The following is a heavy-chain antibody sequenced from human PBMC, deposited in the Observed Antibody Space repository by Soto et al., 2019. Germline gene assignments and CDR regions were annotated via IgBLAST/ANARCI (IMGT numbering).Heavy chain of an antibody. CDR2: ISAYNGNT. D-gene: IGHD3-9*01. Sequence: ASVKVACKASGYTNTVDGGSWRRKANRQGLEWMGWISAYNGNTNYAQKLQGRVTMTTDTSTSTAYMELRSLRSDDTAVYYCARVGEYDILTGYLKYYFDYWGQGTLVTVSS. CDR3: ARVGEYDILTGYLKYYFDY. J-gene: IGHJ4*02. V-gene: IGHV1-18*01. CDR1: GYTNTVDG.